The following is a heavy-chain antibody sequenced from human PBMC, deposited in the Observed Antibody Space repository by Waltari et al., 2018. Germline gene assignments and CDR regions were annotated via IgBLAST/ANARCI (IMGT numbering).Heavy chain of an antibody. V-gene: IGHV3-53*04. J-gene: IGHJ4*02. D-gene: IGHD3-3*01. CDR2: IYSGGGT. Sequence: EVQLVESGGGLVQPGGSLRLSCAVSGLSVSNNYMTWVRQTPGKGLGWVSVIYSGGGTFHADSVKGRFAISRHDSRNTLNLQMDSLRVEDTAIYFCARADFWGGFYFDYWGLGTLVTVSS. CDR1: GLSVSNNY. CDR3: ARADFWGGFYFDY.